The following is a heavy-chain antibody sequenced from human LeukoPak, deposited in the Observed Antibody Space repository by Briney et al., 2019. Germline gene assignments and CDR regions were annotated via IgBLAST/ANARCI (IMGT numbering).Heavy chain of an antibody. CDR2: IIPIFGTA. CDR1: GYTFTSYG. CDR3: AGKEYSSSYYYYYYMDV. Sequence: SVKVSCKASGYTFTSYGISWVRQAPGQGLEWMGGIIPIFGTANYAQKFQGRVTITADESTSTAYMELSSLRSEDTAVYYCAGKEYSSSYYYYYYMDVWGKGTTVTVSS. J-gene: IGHJ6*03. V-gene: IGHV1-69*13. D-gene: IGHD6-6*01.